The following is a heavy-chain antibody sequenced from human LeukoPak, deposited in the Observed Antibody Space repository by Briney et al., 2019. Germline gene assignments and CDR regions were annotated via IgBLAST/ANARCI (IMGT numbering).Heavy chain of an antibody. CDR2: ISSSSSYI. Sequence: GGSLRLSCAASGFTFSSYSMNWVRQAPGKGLEWVSSISSSSSYIYYADSVKGRFTISRDNAKNSLYLQMNSLRAEDTAVYYCAKGQITIIRGIINQPFDYWGQGTLVTVSS. V-gene: IGHV3-21*03. CDR1: GFTFSSYS. J-gene: IGHJ4*02. D-gene: IGHD3-10*01. CDR3: AKGQITIIRGIINQPFDY.